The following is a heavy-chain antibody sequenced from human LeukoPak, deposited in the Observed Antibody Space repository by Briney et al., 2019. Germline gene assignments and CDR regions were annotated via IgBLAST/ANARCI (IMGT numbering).Heavy chain of an antibody. CDR3: AKDTEGYTHGYYYYGMDV. V-gene: IGHV3-53*05. D-gene: IGHD5-18*01. CDR1: GFTVSSNY. CDR2: LYSGGDT. Sequence: GGSLRLSCAASGFTVSSNYMSWVRQAPGKGLEWVSVLYSGGDTYYADSVKGRFTISRDNSKNSLYLQMNSLRNDDTALYYCAKDTEGYTHGYYYYGMDVWGQGTTVTVSS. J-gene: IGHJ6*02.